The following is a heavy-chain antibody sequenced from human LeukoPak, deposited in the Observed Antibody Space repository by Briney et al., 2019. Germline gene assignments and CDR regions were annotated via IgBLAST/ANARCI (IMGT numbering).Heavy chain of an antibody. CDR2: IYYSGST. CDR3: ARGFSWSGFFDY. J-gene: IGHJ4*02. V-gene: IGHV4-59*01. CDR1: DGSISSYY. D-gene: IGHD3-3*01. Sequence: SETLSLTCTVSDGSISSYYWSWIRQPPGKGLEWIGYIYYSGSTNYNPSLKSRVTISVDTSKNQFSLKLSSVTAADTAVYYCARGFSWSGFFDYWGQGTLVTVSS.